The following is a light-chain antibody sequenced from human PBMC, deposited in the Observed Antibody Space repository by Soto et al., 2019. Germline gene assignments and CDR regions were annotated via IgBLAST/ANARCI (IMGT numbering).Light chain of an antibody. J-gene: IGKJ5*01. Sequence: EIVLTQSPGTLSLSPGERATLSCRASQSLSNSFIAWYQQKPGRAPRLLIHDTSSRATGIPDRFSGSGSGTDFTLTISRLEPEDFALYFCQQYGTPEIILGQGTRLEIK. CDR3: QQYGTPEII. V-gene: IGKV3-20*01. CDR1: QSLSNSF. CDR2: DTS.